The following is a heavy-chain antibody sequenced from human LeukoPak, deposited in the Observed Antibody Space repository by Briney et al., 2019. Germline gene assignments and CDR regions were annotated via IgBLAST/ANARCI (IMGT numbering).Heavy chain of an antibody. Sequence: GGSLRLSCRASGFTLSNYGMLWVRQAPGKGLEWVAFIRYDGSNKFYADSVKGRVTISRDNSKNTLYLHINSLRVEYTAVYYCVKDNPLDYWGQGTLVIVSS. J-gene: IGHJ4*02. CDR1: GFTLSNYG. CDR3: VKDNPLDY. V-gene: IGHV3-30*02. CDR2: IRYDGSNK. D-gene: IGHD1-14*01.